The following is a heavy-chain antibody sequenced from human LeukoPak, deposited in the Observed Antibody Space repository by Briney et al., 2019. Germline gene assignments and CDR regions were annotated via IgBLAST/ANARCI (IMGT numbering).Heavy chain of an antibody. V-gene: IGHV3-21*01. CDR1: GFTFSSYS. CDR3: ARVLHKRNYDSSDYYGS. CDR2: IISSSSYI. J-gene: IGHJ5*02. D-gene: IGHD3-22*01. Sequence: PGGSLRLSCAASGFTFSSYSMNWVRQAPGKGLEWVSSIISSSSYIYYADSVKGRFTISRANAKNSLYLQMNSLRAEDTAVYYCARVLHKRNYDSSDYYGSWGQGTLVTVSS.